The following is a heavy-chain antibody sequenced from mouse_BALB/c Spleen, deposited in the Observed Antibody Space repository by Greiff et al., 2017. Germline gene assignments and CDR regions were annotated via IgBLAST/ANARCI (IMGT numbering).Heavy chain of an antibody. D-gene: IGHD1-1*01. J-gene: IGHJ2*01. CDR1: GYSFTGYF. V-gene: IGHV1-20*02. CDR2: INPYNGDT. CDR3: ARSVAGDFDY. Sequence: EVQLQQSGPELVKPGASVKISCKASGYSFTGYFMNWVMQSHGKSLEWIGRINPYNGDTFYNQKFKGKATLTVDKSSSTAHMELRSLASEDSAVYYCARSVAGDFDYWGQGTTLTVSS.